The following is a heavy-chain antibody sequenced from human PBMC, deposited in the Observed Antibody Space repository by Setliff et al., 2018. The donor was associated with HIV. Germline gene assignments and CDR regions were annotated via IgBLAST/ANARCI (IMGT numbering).Heavy chain of an antibody. Sequence: GASVKVSCKASGYTFTGYYMHWVRQAPGQGLEWMGWINPNNGGTNYAQKFQGRVTMTRDTSISTAYMERSRLRSDDTAVYYCARGMDYYDTSGYYQYYFDYWGQGTLVTVSS. CDR1: GYTFTGYY. D-gene: IGHD3-22*01. CDR3: ARGMDYYDTSGYYQYYFDY. CDR2: INPNNGGT. J-gene: IGHJ4*02. V-gene: IGHV1-2*02.